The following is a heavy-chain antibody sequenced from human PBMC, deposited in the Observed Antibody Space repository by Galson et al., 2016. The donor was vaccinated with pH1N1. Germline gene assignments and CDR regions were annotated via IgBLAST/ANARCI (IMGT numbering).Heavy chain of an antibody. V-gene: IGHV3-30*04. CDR3: ARDRLPYGGNTEGIFYYNGMDV. CDR2: MSYDGSHK. Sequence: SLRLSCAASGFTFGSYAMHWVRQAPGKGLEWVAVMSYDGSHKYYADSVKGRFTISRDNSENTLYLQMNSLRAEDTAVYYCARDRLPYGGNTEGIFYYNGMDVWGQGTTVTVSS. D-gene: IGHD4-23*01. J-gene: IGHJ6*02. CDR1: GFTFGSYA.